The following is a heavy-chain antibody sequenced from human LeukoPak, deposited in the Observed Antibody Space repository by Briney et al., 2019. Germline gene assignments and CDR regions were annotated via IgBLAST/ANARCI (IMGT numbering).Heavy chain of an antibody. CDR3: ARHMVSGWYVPSGY. D-gene: IGHD6-19*01. Sequence: SETLSLTCAVYGGSFSGYYWSWIRQPPGKGLEWIGEINHSGSTNYNPSLKSRVTISVDTSKNQFSLKLSSVTAADTAVYYCARHMVSGWYVPSGYWGQGTLVTVSS. CDR1: GGSFSGYY. J-gene: IGHJ4*02. V-gene: IGHV4-34*01. CDR2: INHSGST.